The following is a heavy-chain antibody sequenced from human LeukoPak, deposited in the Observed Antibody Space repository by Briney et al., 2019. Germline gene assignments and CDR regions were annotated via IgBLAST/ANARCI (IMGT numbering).Heavy chain of an antibody. CDR3: ASGTAMVFADY. CDR1: GGSISSYY. D-gene: IGHD5-18*01. CDR2: INHSGST. Sequence: PSETLSLTCTVSGGSISSYYWSWIRQPPGKGLEWIGEINHSGSTNYNPSLKSRVTISVDTSKNQFSLKLSSVTAADTAVYYCASGTAMVFADYWGQGTLVTVSS. J-gene: IGHJ4*02. V-gene: IGHV4-34*01.